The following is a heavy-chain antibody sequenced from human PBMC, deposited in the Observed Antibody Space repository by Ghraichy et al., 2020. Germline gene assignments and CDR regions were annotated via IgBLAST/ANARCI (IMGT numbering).Heavy chain of an antibody. CDR1: GASVSGGY. D-gene: IGHD2-2*01. CDR2: IYDSGST. Sequence: SETLSPTCAVSGASVSGGYWSWIRQSPGKGLEWIGYIYDSGSTRYKSSLKSRVTISVDTSENQLSLKLTAVTAADSAVYYCARGDGAVVYYYYGLDVWGQGTTVTVSS. J-gene: IGHJ6*02. V-gene: IGHV4-59*02. CDR3: ARGDGAVVYYYYGLDV.